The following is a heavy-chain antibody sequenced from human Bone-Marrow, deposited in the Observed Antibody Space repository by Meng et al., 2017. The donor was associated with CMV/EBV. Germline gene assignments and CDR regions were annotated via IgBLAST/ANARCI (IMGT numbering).Heavy chain of an antibody. CDR2: ITSSGRTI. V-gene: IGHV3-48*03. D-gene: IGHD3-10*01. CDR1: GFTFSTYE. CDR3: AREDYGSGSLNF. J-gene: IGHJ4*02. Sequence: LSLTCAASGFTFSTYEMNWVRQAPGKGLEWVSYITSSGRTIHYADSVKGRFTISRDNAKNLLYLQINSLRAEDTAVYYCAREDYGSGSLNFWGQGTLVTVSS.